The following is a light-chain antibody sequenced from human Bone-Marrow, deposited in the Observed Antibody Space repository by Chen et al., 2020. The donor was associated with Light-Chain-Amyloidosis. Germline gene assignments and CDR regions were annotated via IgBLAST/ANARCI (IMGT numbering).Light chain of an antibody. CDR3: QSADSSGTYEVI. CDR1: DLPTKC. V-gene: IGLV3-25*03. CDR2: RDT. Sequence: SYELTQPPSVSVSPGQTARITCSGDDLPTKCAYWYQQKPGPAPVLVIHRDTDRPSGISERFSGSRSGTTATLTISEVQAEDEDDYHCQSADSSGTYEVIFGGGTKLTVL. J-gene: IGLJ2*01.